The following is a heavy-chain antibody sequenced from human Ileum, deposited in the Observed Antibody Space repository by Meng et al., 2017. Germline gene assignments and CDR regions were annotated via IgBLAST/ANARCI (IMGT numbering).Heavy chain of an antibody. CDR2: IWYDGSKE. CDR1: GFTFPSHG. D-gene: IGHD3/OR15-3a*01. Sequence: VQVVECGGGVAQTGRSLRLSCATSGFTFPSHGLHWVRQAPGKGLEWVAVIWYDGSKEDYADSVKGRFTISRDDSKNTIYLQMNYLRAEDTAVYYCTRCYGDWFSGEHWGRGTLVTVSS. V-gene: IGHV3-33*01. J-gene: IGHJ4*01. CDR3: TRCYGDWFSGEH.